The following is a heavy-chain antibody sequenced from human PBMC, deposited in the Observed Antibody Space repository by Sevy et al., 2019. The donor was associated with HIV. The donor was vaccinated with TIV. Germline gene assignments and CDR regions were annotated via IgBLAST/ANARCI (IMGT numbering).Heavy chain of an antibody. V-gene: IGHV3-30*02. D-gene: IGHD2-15*01. CDR2: IRYDGSNK. CDR1: GFTFSSYG. CDR3: AKAPPGGTTYYYYFYMDV. J-gene: IGHJ6*03. Sequence: GGSLRFSCAASGFTFSSYGMHWVRQAPGKGLEWVAFIRYDGSNKYYADPVKGRFTISRDNSKNTLYLQMNSLRAEDTAVYYCAKAPPGGTTYYYYFYMDVWGKGTTVTVSS.